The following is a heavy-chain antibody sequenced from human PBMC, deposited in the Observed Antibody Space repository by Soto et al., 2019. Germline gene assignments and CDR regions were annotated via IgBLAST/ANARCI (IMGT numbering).Heavy chain of an antibody. J-gene: IGHJ4*02. Sequence: EVQLVESGGGLVQPGGSLRLSCAASGFTFNSYSMNWVRQAPGKGLEWVSYISSSSSTIYYADSVKGRFTISSDNAKNSLYLQMNSLRDDDTAVYYCARAGYYGSGILLWGQGTLVTVSS. CDR2: ISSSSSTI. CDR3: ARAGYYGSGILL. D-gene: IGHD3-10*01. V-gene: IGHV3-48*02. CDR1: GFTFNSYS.